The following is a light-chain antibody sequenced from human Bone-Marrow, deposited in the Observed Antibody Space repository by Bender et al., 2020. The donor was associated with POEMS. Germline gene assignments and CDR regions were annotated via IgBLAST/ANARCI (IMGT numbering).Light chain of an antibody. V-gene: IGLV2-23*02. CDR2: EVS. Sequence: QSALTQPASASGSPGQSITISCTGTSTDYDFRHLVSWYQHQPGKPPRLIIYEVSRRPSGISQRFSGSQYGTTASLTISGLQAEDEADYYCCSYSSSSTSVLFGGGTKLTVL. J-gene: IGLJ2*01. CDR3: CSYSSSSTSVL. CDR1: STDYDFRHL.